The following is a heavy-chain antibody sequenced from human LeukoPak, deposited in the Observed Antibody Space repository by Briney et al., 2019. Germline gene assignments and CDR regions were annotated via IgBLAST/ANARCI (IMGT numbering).Heavy chain of an antibody. CDR3: AKWHERLLAFDS. D-gene: IGHD1-1*01. Sequence: SETLSLTCTVSGGSVSSGSYYWSWVRQPPGKGLEWIGYIHYTGKNYYNPSLKSRITMSVDTSKSQFSLKLSSVTTADTAVYYCAKWHERLLAFDSWGQGALVTVSS. V-gene: IGHV4-61*01. J-gene: IGHJ4*02. CDR2: IHYTGKN. CDR1: GGSVSSGSYY.